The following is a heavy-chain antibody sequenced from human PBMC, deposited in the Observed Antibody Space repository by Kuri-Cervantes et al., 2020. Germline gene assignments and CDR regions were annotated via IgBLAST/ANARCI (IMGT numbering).Heavy chain of an antibody. Sequence: SETLSLTCTVSGGSISSGGYYWSWIRQHPGKGLEWIGYIYHSGSTYYNPSLKSRVTISVDRSKNQFSLKLSSVTAADTAVYYCARDATNYDYVWGSYRTYGMDVWGQGTTVTVSS. CDR3: ARDATNYDYVWGSYRTYGMDV. CDR1: GGSISSGGYY. D-gene: IGHD3-16*02. J-gene: IGHJ6*02. CDR2: IYHSGST. V-gene: IGHV4-30-2*01.